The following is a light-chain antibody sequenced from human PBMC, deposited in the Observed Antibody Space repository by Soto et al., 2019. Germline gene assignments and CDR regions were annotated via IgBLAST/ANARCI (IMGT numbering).Light chain of an antibody. CDR1: QSVSSY. CDR2: GAS. V-gene: IGKV3-20*01. CDR3: QQYGSSPST. Sequence: EIVLTQSPGSLSLSPGERATLSCRASQSVSSYLAWYQQKPGQAPRLLIYGASSRATGIPDRFSGSGSGTVFTLTISRLEPEDFAVYYCQQYGSSPSTFGQGTQLEMK. J-gene: IGKJ5*01.